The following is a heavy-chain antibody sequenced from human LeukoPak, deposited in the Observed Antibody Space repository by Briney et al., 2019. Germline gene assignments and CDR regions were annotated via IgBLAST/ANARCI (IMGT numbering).Heavy chain of an antibody. CDR2: ISSDGGST. D-gene: IGHD3-10*01. J-gene: IGHJ4*02. CDR1: GFTFSSYA. CDR3: ARGTHYYGSGSYYNEPLDY. V-gene: IGHV3-64*01. Sequence: PGGSLRLSCADSGFTFSSYAMHWVRQAPGKGLEYVSAISSDGGSTYYANSVKGRFTISRDNSKNTLYLQMGSLRAEDMAVYYCARGTHYYGSGSYYNEPLDYWDQGTLVTVSS.